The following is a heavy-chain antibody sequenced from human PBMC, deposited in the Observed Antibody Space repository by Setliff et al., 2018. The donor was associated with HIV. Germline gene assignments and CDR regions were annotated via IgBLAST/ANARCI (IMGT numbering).Heavy chain of an antibody. V-gene: IGHV4-61*02. J-gene: IGHJ5*02. CDR2: IYSSGSI. D-gene: IGHD7-27*01. Sequence: SETLSLTCTVSGGSISSGSYYWSWIRQPAEKGLEWIGRIYSSGSINYNPSLKSRVTMSVDTSKNQFSLKLTSVTAADTAVYYCARDLPELTGRSFDPWGQGMLVTVSS. CDR3: ARDLPELTGRSFDP. CDR1: GGSISSGSYY.